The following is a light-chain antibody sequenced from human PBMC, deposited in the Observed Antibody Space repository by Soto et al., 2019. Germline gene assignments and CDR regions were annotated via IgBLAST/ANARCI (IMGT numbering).Light chain of an antibody. J-gene: IGKJ2*01. V-gene: IGKV1-5*01. CDR1: QSISSW. CDR3: QQYNSYSSFT. Sequence: DIQMTQSPSTLSASVGDRVTITCRASQSISSWLAWYQQKPGKAPKVLIYDASSLESGVPSRFSGSGSGTEFTLTISSLQPDDFATYYCQQYNSYSSFTFGKGTKLEIK. CDR2: DAS.